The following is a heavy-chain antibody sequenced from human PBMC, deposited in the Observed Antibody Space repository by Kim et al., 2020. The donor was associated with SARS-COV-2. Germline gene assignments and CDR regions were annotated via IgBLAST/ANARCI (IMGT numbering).Heavy chain of an antibody. V-gene: IGHV4-39*01. Sequence: SETLSLTCTVSGGSISSSSYYWGWIRQPPGKGLEWIGSIYYSGSTYYNPSLKSRVTISVDTSKNQFSLKLSSVTAADTAVYYCARPFEVDYWGQGTLVTVSS. D-gene: IGHD3-3*01. CDR1: GGSISSSSYY. CDR2: IYYSGST. J-gene: IGHJ4*02. CDR3: ARPFEVDY.